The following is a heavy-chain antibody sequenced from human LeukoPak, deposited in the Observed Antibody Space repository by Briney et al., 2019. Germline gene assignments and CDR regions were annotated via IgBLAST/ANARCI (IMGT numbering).Heavy chain of an antibody. CDR3: AKEIYYDSSAFFDY. V-gene: IGHV3-30*18. D-gene: IGHD3-22*01. CDR2: IGYDGSNK. CDR1: GFSFSSYG. J-gene: IGHJ4*02. Sequence: PGRSLRLSCAASGFSFSSYGIHCVRQAPGKGLEWVAVIGYDGSNKYYADSVKGRFTISRDNSKNTLYLQMNSLRTEDTAVYFCAKEIYYDSSAFFDYWGQGTLVTVSA.